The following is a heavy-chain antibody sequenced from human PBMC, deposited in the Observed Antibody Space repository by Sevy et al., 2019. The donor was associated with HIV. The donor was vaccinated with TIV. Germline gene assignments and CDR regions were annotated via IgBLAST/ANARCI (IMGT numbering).Heavy chain of an antibody. D-gene: IGHD5-18*01. CDR3: ARDRNTAMVIGMDV. V-gene: IGHV3-53*01. Sequence: GGSLRLSCAASGFIVSSNYMSWVRQAPGKGLEWVSVIYSGGSTSYADSVKGRFTISRDNSKNTLYLQMNSLRAEDTAAYYCARDRNTAMVIGMDVWGQGTTVTVSS. CDR2: IYSGGST. CDR1: GFIVSSNY. J-gene: IGHJ6*02.